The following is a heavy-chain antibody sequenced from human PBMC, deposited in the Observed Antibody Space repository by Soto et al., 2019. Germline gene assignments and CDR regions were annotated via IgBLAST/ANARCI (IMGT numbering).Heavy chain of an antibody. D-gene: IGHD2-8*01. CDR1: DYTFTSYG. CDR2: ISAYNGNT. J-gene: IGHJ4*02. Sequence: ASVKASCKASDYTFTSYGISSVRQAPGQGLEWMGWISAYNGNTNYAQKLQGRVTMTTDTSTSTAYMELRSLRSDDTAVYYCARVPLMVYARALGYWGQGTLVTVS. V-gene: IGHV1-18*01. CDR3: ARVPLMVYARALGY.